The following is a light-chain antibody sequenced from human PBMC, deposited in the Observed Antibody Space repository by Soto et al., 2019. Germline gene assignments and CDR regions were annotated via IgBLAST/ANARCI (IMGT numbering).Light chain of an antibody. CDR3: QQYNNWPPYT. CDR1: QYISSN. CDR2: GAS. Sequence: ETVMTQSPVTLSVSAGERVTISCRASQYISSNLAWYQQKPGQAPRLLIYGASTRATGFPARFSGSGSGTEFTLTITGLQPEDFAVYYCQQYNNWPPYTFGQATKLEIK. V-gene: IGKV3-15*01. J-gene: IGKJ2*01.